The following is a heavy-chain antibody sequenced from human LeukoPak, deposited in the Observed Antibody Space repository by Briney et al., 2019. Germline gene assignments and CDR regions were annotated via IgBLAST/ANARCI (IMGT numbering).Heavy chain of an antibody. CDR1: GPSVTSGGSC. J-gene: IGHJ5*02. D-gene: IGHD3-10*01. CDR3: ARHSGSGSLSRPSDP. Sequence: SETLSLTCSFSGPSVTSGGSCWGWLRQPPGKGLEWIATVYYTGSTYYNPSLKSRVTISIDTSKNQFSLSLRSLIAADTAVYYCARHSGSGSLSRPSDPWGQGTLVTVSS. CDR2: VYYTGST. V-gene: IGHV4-39*01.